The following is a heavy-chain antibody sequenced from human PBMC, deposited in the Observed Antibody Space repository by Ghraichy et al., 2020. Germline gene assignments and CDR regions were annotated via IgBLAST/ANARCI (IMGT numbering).Heavy chain of an antibody. CDR3: SRDSESTGGNLIFHY. Sequence: GGSLRLSCAASGFTFSNFALNWVRQAPGKGLEWISYIRTSSDIYYADSVKGRFTISRDNAKNSLYLQMNSLRDEETALYYCSRDSESTGGNLIFHYWGQGTLGTLSS. V-gene: IGHV3-48*02. D-gene: IGHD4-23*01. J-gene: IGHJ4*02. CDR1: GFTFSNFA. CDR2: IRTSSDI.